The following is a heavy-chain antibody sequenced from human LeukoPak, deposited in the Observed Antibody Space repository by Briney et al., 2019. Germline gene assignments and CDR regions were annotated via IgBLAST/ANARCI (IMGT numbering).Heavy chain of an antibody. D-gene: IGHD2-8*01. CDR1: GFTFSSYA. J-gene: IGHJ4*02. Sequence: GGSLRLSCAASGFTFSSYAMSWVRQAPGKGLEWVSAISGSDGSTYYADSVKGRFTISTDNSKNTLYLQMNSLRAEDTAVYYCAKSGIVRMVYAIIPPYFDYWGQGTLVTVSS. CDR3: AKSGIVRMVYAIIPPYFDY. V-gene: IGHV3-23*01. CDR2: ISGSDGST.